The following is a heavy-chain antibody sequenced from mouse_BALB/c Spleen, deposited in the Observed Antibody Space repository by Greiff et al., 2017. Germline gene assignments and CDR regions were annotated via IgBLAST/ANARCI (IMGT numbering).Heavy chain of an antibody. CDR1: GYSITSCYY. D-gene: IGHD1-2*01. CDR2: ISYDGSN. CDR3: ARATHDYGGAWFAY. J-gene: IGHJ3*01. Sequence: EVKLQESGPGLVKPSQSLSLTCSVTGYSITSCYYWYWIRQFPGNKLEWMGYISYDGSNNYNPSLKNRISITRDTSKNQLFLKLNSVTTEDTATYYCARATHDYGGAWFAYWGQGTLVTVSA. V-gene: IGHV3-6*02.